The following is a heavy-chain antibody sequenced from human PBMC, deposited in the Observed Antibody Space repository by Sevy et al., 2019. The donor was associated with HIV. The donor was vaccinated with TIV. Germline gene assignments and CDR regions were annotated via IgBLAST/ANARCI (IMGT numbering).Heavy chain of an antibody. CDR1: GFTFSSYT. J-gene: IGHJ4*02. V-gene: IGHV3-21*01. CDR2: ISSSSSYI. Sequence: GGSLRLSCAASGFTFSSYTMNWVRQAPGKGLEWVRSISSSSSYIDNADSVKGRFTISRDNAKNSLYLQMNSLGAEDRAVYYCARAARRYYFDYWGQGTLVTVSS. CDR3: ARAARRYYFDY.